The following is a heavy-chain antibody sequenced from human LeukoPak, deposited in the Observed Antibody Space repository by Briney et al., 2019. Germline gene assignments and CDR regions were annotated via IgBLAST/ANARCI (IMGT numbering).Heavy chain of an antibody. CDR2: ISWNGGST. Sequence: GGSLRLSCAASGFTFDDYGMSWVRQAPGKGLEWVSGISWNGGSTGYADSVKGRLTISRDNAKNSLYLQMNSLRAEDTALYYCAKDVKPADILTGFDAFDIWGQGTMVTVSS. V-gene: IGHV3-20*04. D-gene: IGHD3-9*01. CDR1: GFTFDDYG. CDR3: AKDVKPADILTGFDAFDI. J-gene: IGHJ3*02.